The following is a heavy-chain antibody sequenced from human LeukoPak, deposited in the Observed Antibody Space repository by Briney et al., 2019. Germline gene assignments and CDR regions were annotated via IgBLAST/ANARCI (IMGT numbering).Heavy chain of an antibody. J-gene: IGHJ6*03. CDR1: GFTFSSYW. CDR3: ARVAARRDYYYMDV. D-gene: IGHD6-6*01. V-gene: IGHV3-7*01. CDR2: IKQDGSEK. Sequence: GGSLRLSCAASGFTFSSYWMSWVRQAPGKGLEWVANIKQDGSEKYYVDSVKGRFIISRDNAKNSLYLQMNSLRAEDTAVYYCARVAARRDYYYMDVWGKGTTVTVSS.